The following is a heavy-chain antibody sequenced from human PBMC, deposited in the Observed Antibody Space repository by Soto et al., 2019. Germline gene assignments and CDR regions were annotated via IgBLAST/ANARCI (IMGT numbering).Heavy chain of an antibody. CDR1: GFTFSSYT. CDR2: ISSRSTNT. CDR3: ARRPLAYFDY. Sequence: EVQLVESGGGLVKPGGSLRLSCEDSGFTFSSYTMNWVRRAPGKGLERVSSISSRSTNTHYADSVRGRFTISRDNAKRSLHLQMNVLKAEDKAVYYFARRPLAYFDYWRHGTLVTLSS. J-gene: IGHJ4*01. V-gene: IGHV3-21*02.